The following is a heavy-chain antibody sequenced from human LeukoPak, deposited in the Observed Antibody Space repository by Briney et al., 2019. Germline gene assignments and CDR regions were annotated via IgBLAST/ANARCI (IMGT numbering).Heavy chain of an antibody. CDR1: GGSISSYY. J-gene: IGHJ5*02. Sequence: PSETLSLTCTISGGSISSYYWSWIRQPPGKGLEWFGYIYYSGSTNYNPSLKSRVTISVDTSRNQFSLKLSSVTAADTAVYYCAREDSGYDFNWFDPWGQGTLVTVSS. D-gene: IGHD5-12*01. CDR2: IYYSGST. CDR3: AREDSGYDFNWFDP. V-gene: IGHV4-59*01.